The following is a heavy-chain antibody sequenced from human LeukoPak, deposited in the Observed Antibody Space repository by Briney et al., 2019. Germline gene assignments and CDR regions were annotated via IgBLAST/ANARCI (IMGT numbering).Heavy chain of an antibody. D-gene: IGHD3-22*01. V-gene: IGHV4-30-2*01. CDR1: GGSISSGGYY. J-gene: IGHJ4*02. CDR2: IYHSGST. CDR3: ARDRDDSSGYYLIDY. Sequence: SETPSLTCTVSGGSISSGGYYWSWIRQPPGKGLEWIGYIYHSGSTYYNPSLKSRVTISVDRSKNQFSLKLSSVTAADTAVYYCARDRDDSSGYYLIDYWGQGTLVTVSS.